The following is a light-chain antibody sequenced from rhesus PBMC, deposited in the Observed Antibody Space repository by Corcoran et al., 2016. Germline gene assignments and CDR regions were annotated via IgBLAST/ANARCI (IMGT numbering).Light chain of an antibody. CDR1: QGISSC. CDR2: KAS. Sequence: DIQMTQSPSSLSASVGDTVTITCRASQGISSCLAWYQQNPGKASKLLIYKASSLESGVPSRFSVSGYGTDFTFTISSLQSEDFATYYCQQYSSRPLTFGGGTKVEIK. J-gene: IGKJ4*01. V-gene: IGKV1-22*01. CDR3: QQYSSRPLT.